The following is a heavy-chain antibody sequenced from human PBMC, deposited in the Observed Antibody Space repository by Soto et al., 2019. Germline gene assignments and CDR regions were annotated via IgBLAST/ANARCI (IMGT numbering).Heavy chain of an antibody. CDR3: ARNPPSMVRGLTWAAFDI. V-gene: IGHV3-11*01. Sequence: GGSLRLSCAASGFTFSDYYMSWIRQAPGKGLEWVSYISSSGSTIYYADSVKGRFTISRDNAKNSLYLQMNSLRAEDTAVYYCARNPPSMVRGLTWAAFDIWGKGTMVTVSS. J-gene: IGHJ3*02. CDR1: GFTFSDYY. D-gene: IGHD3-10*01. CDR2: ISSSGSTI.